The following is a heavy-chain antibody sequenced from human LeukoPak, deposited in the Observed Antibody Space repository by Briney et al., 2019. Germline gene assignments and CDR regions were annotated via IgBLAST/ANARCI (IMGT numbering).Heavy chain of an antibody. J-gene: IGHJ3*02. D-gene: IGHD3-22*01. CDR3: ARVTGYYDSSGYYYEIRGAFDI. CDR2: IYYSGST. CDR1: GGSISSHY. V-gene: IGHV4-59*11. Sequence: SETLSLTCTVFGGSISSHYWSWIRQPPGKGLEWIGYIYYSGSTNYNPSLKSRVTISVDTSKNQFSLKLSSVTAADTAVYYCARVTGYYDSSGYYYEIRGAFDIWGQGTMVTVSS.